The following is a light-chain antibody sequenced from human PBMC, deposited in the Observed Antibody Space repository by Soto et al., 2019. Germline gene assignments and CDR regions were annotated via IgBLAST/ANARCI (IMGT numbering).Light chain of an antibody. V-gene: IGLV1-40*01. CDR1: SSNIGAGYD. J-gene: IGLJ3*02. CDR2: DNS. CDR3: RSYDSSLSGPV. Sequence: QSVLTQPPSASGAPGQRVTISCTGTSSNIGAGYDVHWYQQLPGTAPKLLIYDNSNRPSGVPDRFSGSKSGTSASLAITGLQAEDEADYYCRSYDSSLSGPVFGGGTKLTVL.